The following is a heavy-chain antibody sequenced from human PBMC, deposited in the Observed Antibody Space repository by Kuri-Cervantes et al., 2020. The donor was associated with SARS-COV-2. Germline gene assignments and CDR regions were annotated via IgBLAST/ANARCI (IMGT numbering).Heavy chain of an antibody. Sequence: SETLSLTCTVSGGSISSYYWSWIRQPPGKGLEWIGSIYYSGSTYYNPSLKSRVTISVDTSKNQFSLKLSSVTAADTAVYYCARHRGSEGFFDYWGQGTLVTVSS. J-gene: IGHJ4*02. V-gene: IGHV4-59*05. CDR2: IYYSGST. CDR3: ARHRGSEGFFDY. CDR1: GGSISSYY. D-gene: IGHD3-10*01.